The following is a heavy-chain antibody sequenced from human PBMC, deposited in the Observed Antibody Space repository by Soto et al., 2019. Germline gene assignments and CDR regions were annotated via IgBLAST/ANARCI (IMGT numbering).Heavy chain of an antibody. J-gene: IGHJ4*02. CDR3: ASGGTPIDY. CDR1: GYTFTNFG. Sequence: QVQLVQSGAEVKKPGASVKVSCKASGYTFTNFGISWVRQAPGQGLEWMGWISAYNGNTNYAQKFQGRVTMTTDTSTSTAYMEVRILRFDNTAVYYFASGGTPIDYWGQATLFTFSS. D-gene: IGHD3-16*01. CDR2: ISAYNGNT. V-gene: IGHV1-18*01.